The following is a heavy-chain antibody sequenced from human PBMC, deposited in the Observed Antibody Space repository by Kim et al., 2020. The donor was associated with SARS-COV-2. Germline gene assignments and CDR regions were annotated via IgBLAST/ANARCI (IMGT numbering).Heavy chain of an antibody. CDR3: ATQYGSGSYYKADFDY. D-gene: IGHD3-10*01. CDR1: GFAFRSYA. CDR2: ISDSGGSA. Sequence: GGSLRLSCAASGFAFRSYAMSWVRQAPGKGLLWVSAISDSGGSAYYADSVKGRFTISRDNSKNTVYLHMKSLRAEDTAVYYCATQYGSGSYYKADFDYWGQGTLVTVSS. J-gene: IGHJ4*02. V-gene: IGHV3-23*01.